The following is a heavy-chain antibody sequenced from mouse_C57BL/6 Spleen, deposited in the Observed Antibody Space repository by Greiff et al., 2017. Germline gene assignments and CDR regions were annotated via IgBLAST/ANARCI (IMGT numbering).Heavy chain of an antibody. D-gene: IGHD1-1*01. J-gene: IGHJ2*01. Sequence: QVQLQQPGAELVKPGASVKLSCKASGYTFTSYWMQWVKQRPGQGLEWIGEIDPSDSYTNYNQKFKGKATLTVDTSSSTAYMQLSSLTSEDSAVYYCAKSIYYYGSSYCDYWGQGTTLTVSS. CDR2: IDPSDSYT. V-gene: IGHV1-50*01. CDR1: GYTFTSYW. CDR3: AKSIYYYGSSYCDY.